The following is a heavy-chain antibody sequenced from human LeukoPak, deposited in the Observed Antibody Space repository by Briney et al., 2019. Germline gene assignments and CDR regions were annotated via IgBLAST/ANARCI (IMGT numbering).Heavy chain of an antibody. CDR3: ARVTVEMDHGF. CDR1: GLTFSSYS. D-gene: IGHD5-24*01. J-gene: IGHJ4*02. Sequence: GGSLRLSCAASGLTFSSYSMSWVRQAPGKGLEWVSYITSSGGTMYYADSVRGRFTISRDNAKNSLYLQMTSLRGEDTGVYYCARVTVEMDHGFWGQGTLVTVSS. CDR2: ITSSGGTM. V-gene: IGHV3-48*01.